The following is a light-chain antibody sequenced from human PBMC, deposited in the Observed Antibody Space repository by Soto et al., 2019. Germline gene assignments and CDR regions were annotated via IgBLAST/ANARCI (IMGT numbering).Light chain of an antibody. CDR2: DVT. CDR3: SSYTRSNTRV. Sequence: QSALTQPASVSGSPGQSITISCTGTSSDVGAYNYVSWYQQHPGKAPKLMIYDVTNRPSGVSNRFSGSKSGNTASRTISGLQAEDEADYYCSSYTRSNTRVFGGGTQLTVL. CDR1: SSDVGAYNY. V-gene: IGLV2-14*01. J-gene: IGLJ2*01.